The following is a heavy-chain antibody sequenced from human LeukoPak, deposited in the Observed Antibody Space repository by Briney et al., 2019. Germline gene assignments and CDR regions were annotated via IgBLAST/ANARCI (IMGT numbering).Heavy chain of an antibody. Sequence: GESLNISCKAAGYTFTDYWIAWVRQTPGKEQEYMGIVYPLDSDASSWPSFQGQVTISADKSSDTSYLEWSSLRASDSVTYTCARPQYFRTIADAFEVWGQGTMVAVSS. CDR3: ARPQYFRTIADAFEV. J-gene: IGHJ3*01. V-gene: IGHV5-51*01. CDR1: GYTFTDYW. CDR2: VYPLDSDA. D-gene: IGHD1-7*01.